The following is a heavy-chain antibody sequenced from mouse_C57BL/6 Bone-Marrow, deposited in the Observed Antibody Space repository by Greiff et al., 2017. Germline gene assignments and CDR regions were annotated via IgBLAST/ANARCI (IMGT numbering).Heavy chain of an antibody. CDR1: GFTFRSYG. V-gene: IGHV5-6*01. D-gene: IGHD2-3*01. J-gene: IGHJ2*01. CDR3: ARHGFYVGNFDY. Sequence: EVKLVEYGGDLVKPGGSLKLSCAASGFTFRSYGMSWVRQTPDKRLEWVATISSGGSYTYYPDSVKGRFTISRDNAKNTLYLQMSSLKSEDTAMYYCARHGFYVGNFDYWGQGTTLTVSS. CDR2: ISSGGSYT.